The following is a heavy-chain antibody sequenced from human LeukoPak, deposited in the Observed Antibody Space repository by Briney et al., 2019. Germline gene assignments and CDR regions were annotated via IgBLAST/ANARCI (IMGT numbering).Heavy chain of an antibody. D-gene: IGHD3-22*01. Sequence: GRSLRLSCIASGFTFGDYAMSWVRQAPGKGLEWVGLIRIEAVGGTTEYAASVKGRFTISRDDSKSIGYLQMNSLRTEDTAVYYCTSRPPYDSSGYYADADYWGQGTLVSVSS. V-gene: IGHV3-49*04. J-gene: IGHJ4*02. CDR3: TSRPPYDSSGYYADADY. CDR1: GFTFGDYA. CDR2: IRIEAVGGTT.